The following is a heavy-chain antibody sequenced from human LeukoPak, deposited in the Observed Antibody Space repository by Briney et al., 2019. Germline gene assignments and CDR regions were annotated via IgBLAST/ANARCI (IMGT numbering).Heavy chain of an antibody. J-gene: IGHJ4*02. V-gene: IGHV4-59*01. CDR1: GPSISNFY. CDR3: ARDPILRDDYNAE. D-gene: IGHD5-24*01. CDR2: INYSGTT. Sequence: SPSETLSLTRTVSGPSISNFYWSWIRQPPGRGLEWVGSINYSGTTNYNPSLKSRVTMSVDTSKNQVSLKLNSVTAADTAVYYCARDPILRDDYNAEWGQGVLVSVSS.